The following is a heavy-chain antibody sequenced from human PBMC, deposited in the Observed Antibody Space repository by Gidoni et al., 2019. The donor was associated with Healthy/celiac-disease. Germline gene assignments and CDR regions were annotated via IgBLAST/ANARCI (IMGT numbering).Heavy chain of an antibody. J-gene: IGHJ5*02. CDR2: ISGRCGST. CDR1: GFTFSSYA. Sequence: EVQLFESGGGLVQPGGSLSLSCAASGFTFSSYAMSWVRQAPGKGLEWVSAISGRCGSTYYADSVKGRFTISRDNSKNTLYLQMNSLRAEDTAVYYCAKDMGIAVAGTDWFDPWGQGTLVTVSS. D-gene: IGHD6-19*01. V-gene: IGHV3-23*01. CDR3: AKDMGIAVAGTDWFDP.